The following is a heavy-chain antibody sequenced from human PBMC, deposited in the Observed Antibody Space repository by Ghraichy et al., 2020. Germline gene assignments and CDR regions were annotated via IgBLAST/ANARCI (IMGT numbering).Heavy chain of an antibody. J-gene: IGHJ4*02. D-gene: IGHD5-24*01. CDR1: GFTFTSYA. Sequence: ESLNISCAASGFTFTSYAMSWVRQAPGKGLEWVAYSGGGGSIFYRESVRGRFIISRDSSKNTLYLQMNSLRVDDTARYFWSKFRGHPRENYHFEFWSPGTPVTVS. CDR3: SKFRGHPRENYHFEF. CDR2: SGGGGSI. V-gene: IGHV3-23*01.